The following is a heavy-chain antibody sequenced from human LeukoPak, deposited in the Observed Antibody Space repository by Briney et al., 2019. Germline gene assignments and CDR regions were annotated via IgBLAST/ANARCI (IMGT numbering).Heavy chain of an antibody. D-gene: IGHD6-13*01. J-gene: IGHJ5*02. Sequence: SETLSLTCAVHGGSFSGYYWSWIRQPPGKGLEWIGEINHSGSTNYNPSLKSRVTISVDTSKNQFSLKLSSVTAADTAVYYCARGRRYSSSSSWFDPWGQGTLVTVSS. V-gene: IGHV4-34*01. CDR1: GGSFSGYY. CDR2: INHSGST. CDR3: ARGRRYSSSSSWFDP.